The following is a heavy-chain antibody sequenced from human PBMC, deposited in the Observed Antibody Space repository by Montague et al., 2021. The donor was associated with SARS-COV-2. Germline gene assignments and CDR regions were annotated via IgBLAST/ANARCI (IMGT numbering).Heavy chain of an antibody. V-gene: IGHV3-9*01. J-gene: IGHJ2*01. CDR2: ISLYSCSI. Sequence: SLRLSCAASGFTFGDYAMHWLRQAPGKGLEWVSGISLYSCSIGYADSLKGRFTISRDNAKNSLYLQMNSLRAEDTALYYCAKEGMGGGHFALWGRGTRV. CDR3: AKEGMGGGHFAL. CDR1: GFTFGDYA. D-gene: IGHD1-26*01.